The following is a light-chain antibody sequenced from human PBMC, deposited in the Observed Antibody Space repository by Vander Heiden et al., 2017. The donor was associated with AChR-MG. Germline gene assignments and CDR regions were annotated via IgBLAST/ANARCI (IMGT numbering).Light chain of an antibody. CDR3: CSSVAGSRLI. CDR2: EVT. J-gene: IGLJ2*01. CDR1: SSDVGSYNL. V-gene: IGLV2-23*02. Sequence: QSALTQPASVSGSPGPSITISCTGTSSDVGSYNLVSCYKQHPGKVPKRSMYEVTRRPSGVSTRGSASKSENNESPTISGLQADDEADEYCCSSVAGSRLIFGGGTKLTVL.